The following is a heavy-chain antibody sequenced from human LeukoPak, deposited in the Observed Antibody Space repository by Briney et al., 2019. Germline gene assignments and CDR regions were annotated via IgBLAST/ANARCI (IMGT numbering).Heavy chain of an antibody. CDR3: ATYRQVLLPFES. J-gene: IGHJ4*02. CDR2: MSGSGGRT. V-gene: IGHV3-23*01. D-gene: IGHD2-8*02. Sequence: PGGSLRLSCAASGFTVSSNYMSWVRQAPGKGLEWVSGMSGSGGRTYYADSVKGRFTISRDNSKSTLSLQMNSLRAEDTAIYYCATYRQVLLPFESWGQGTLVTVSS. CDR1: GFTVSSNY.